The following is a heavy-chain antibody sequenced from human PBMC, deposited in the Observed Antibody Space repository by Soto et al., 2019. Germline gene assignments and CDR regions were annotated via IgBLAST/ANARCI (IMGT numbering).Heavy chain of an antibody. CDR2: IYHSGST. Sequence: TPSETLSLTCAVSGYSISSGYYWGWIRQPPGKGLEWIGSIYHSGSTYYNPSLKSRVSISVDTSKNQFSLRLSSVTAADTAMYYCARRHSSSWYGLDYWGQGTLVTVSS. V-gene: IGHV4-38-2*01. D-gene: IGHD6-13*01. CDR1: GYSISSGYY. J-gene: IGHJ4*02. CDR3: ARRHSSSWYGLDY.